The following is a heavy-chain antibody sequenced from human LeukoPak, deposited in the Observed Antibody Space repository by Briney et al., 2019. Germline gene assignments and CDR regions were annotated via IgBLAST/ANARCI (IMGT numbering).Heavy chain of an antibody. CDR2: ISAGSSNT. D-gene: IGHD2-15*01. J-gene: IGHJ4*02. CDR1: GFIFASYG. Sequence: PGGSLRLSCSASGFIFASYGMNWVRQAPGKGLQWVSYISAGSSNTFYADSVKGRFTISRDDADNSLHLQMNSLSAEDTAVYYCARDAGQAGTPFYFDFWGQGALVTVSS. V-gene: IGHV3-48*01. CDR3: ARDAGQAGTPFYFDF.